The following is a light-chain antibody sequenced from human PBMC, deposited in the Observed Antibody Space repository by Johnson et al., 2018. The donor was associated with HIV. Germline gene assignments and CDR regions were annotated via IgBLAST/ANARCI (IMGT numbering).Light chain of an antibody. J-gene: IGLJ1*01. CDR1: STTIGNNY. Sequence: QSVLTQPPSVSAAPGQKVTISCSGSSTTIGNNYVSWYQVLPGTAPKLLIYKNDKRPSGIPDRFSGSKSGTSATLGITGLQTGDEADYYCGTWDTSLTKGGVFGTGTKVTVL. CDR3: GTWDTSLTKGGV. V-gene: IGLV1-51*02. CDR2: KND.